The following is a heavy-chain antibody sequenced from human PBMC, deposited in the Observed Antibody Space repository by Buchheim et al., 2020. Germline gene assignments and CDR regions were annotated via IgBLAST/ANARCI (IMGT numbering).Heavy chain of an antibody. D-gene: IGHD3-16*01. J-gene: IGHJ4*02. CDR1: GFTLSTYW. V-gene: IGHV3-7*01. Sequence: EVQLVESGGGLVQPGGSPRLSCVASGFTLSTYWMTWVRQAPGKGLEWVATTNGDGSAKNHVDSVKGRFIISNDRTENSLSLQMNSLRAEDTAVYYCVSSGGYWGQGTL. CDR3: VSSGGY. CDR2: TNGDGSAK.